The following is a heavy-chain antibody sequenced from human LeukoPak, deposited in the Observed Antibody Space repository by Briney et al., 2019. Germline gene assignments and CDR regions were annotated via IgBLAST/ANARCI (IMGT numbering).Heavy chain of an antibody. Sequence: ASVKVSCKVSGYTLTELSMHWVRQAPGKGLEWMGGFDPEDGETIYAQKFQGRVTMTEDTSTDTAYMELSSLRSEDTAVYYCATDEEDGYNLDYWGQGTPVTVSS. D-gene: IGHD5-24*01. CDR1: GYTLTELS. V-gene: IGHV1-24*01. CDR3: ATDEEDGYNLDY. J-gene: IGHJ4*02. CDR2: FDPEDGET.